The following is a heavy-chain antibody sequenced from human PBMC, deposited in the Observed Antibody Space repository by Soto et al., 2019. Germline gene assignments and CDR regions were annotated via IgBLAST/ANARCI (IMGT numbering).Heavy chain of an antibody. CDR1: GGSITSNAYY. J-gene: IGHJ4*02. Sequence: PSETLSLTCTVSGGSITSNAYYWGWIRQPPGKGLEWLGYIYYSGSASYNPSLKSRVTMSVDMSKNQFSLKLSSVTAADTAVYYCARTSYDSSGYYYFDYWRQGTLVTVSS. V-gene: IGHV4-39*07. CDR3: ARTSYDSSGYYYFDY. CDR2: IYYSGSA. D-gene: IGHD3-22*01.